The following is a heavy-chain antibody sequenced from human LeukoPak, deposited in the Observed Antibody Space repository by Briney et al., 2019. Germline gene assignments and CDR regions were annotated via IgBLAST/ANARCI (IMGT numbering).Heavy chain of an antibody. V-gene: IGHV3-74*01. D-gene: IGHD1-1*01. Sequence: GGSLRLSCAASGFTFSSYWIHWVRRAPGKGLVGVSRINSDGSSTSYADSVKGRFTISRDNAKNTLYLQMNSLRAEDTAVYYCARWAGDTTEQSFNYWGQGTLVTVSS. CDR3: ARWAGDTTEQSFNY. J-gene: IGHJ4*02. CDR1: GFTFSSYW. CDR2: INSDGSST.